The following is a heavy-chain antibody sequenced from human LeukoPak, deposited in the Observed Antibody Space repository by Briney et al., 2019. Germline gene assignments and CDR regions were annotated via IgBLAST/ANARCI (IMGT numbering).Heavy chain of an antibody. V-gene: IGHV1-69*13. CDR1: GGTFISYA. CDR3: ARDLGAAGTSDY. D-gene: IGHD6-13*01. CDR2: IIPIFGTA. Sequence: ASVKVSCKASGGTFISYAISWVRQAPGQGLEWMGGIIPIFGTANYAQKFQGRVTITADESTSTAYMELSSLRSEDTAVYYCARDLGAAGTSDYWGQGTLVTVSS. J-gene: IGHJ4*02.